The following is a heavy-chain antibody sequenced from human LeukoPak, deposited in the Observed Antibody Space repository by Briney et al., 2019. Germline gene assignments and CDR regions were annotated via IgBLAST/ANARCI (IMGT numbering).Heavy chain of an antibody. Sequence: GGSLRLSCAASGFTFSSYAMHWVRQAPGKGLEYVSAISSNGGSTYYANSVKGRFTISRDNSKNTLYLQMGSLRAEDMAVYYCARDKYYDSSGYYFYFAYWGQGTLVTVSS. CDR1: GFTFSSYA. CDR3: ARDKYYDSSGYYFYFAY. V-gene: IGHV3-64*01. J-gene: IGHJ4*02. D-gene: IGHD3-22*01. CDR2: ISSNGGST.